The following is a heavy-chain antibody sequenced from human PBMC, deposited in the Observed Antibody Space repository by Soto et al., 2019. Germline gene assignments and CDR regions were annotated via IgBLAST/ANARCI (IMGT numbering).Heavy chain of an antibody. J-gene: IGHJ4*02. CDR1: GYTFTGYD. V-gene: IGHV1-46*01. CDR2: VNPGNGGT. D-gene: IGHD1-26*01. CDR3: ARAVSVSFPGYHLDY. Sequence: ASVKVSCKASGYTFTGYDIHWVRQAPGQGLEWMGIVNPGNGGTIFAQKFQGRVSMTRDISTNTVHMELTSLTSEDTAGYSCARAVSVSFPGYHLDYWGQGTLVPVSS.